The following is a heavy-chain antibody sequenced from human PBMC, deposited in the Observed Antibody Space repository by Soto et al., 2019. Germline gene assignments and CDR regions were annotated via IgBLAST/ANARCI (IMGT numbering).Heavy chain of an antibody. V-gene: IGHV3-30*04. J-gene: IGHJ5*01. D-gene: IGHD3-3*01. CDR3: ARTRNGGVADSFDS. Sequence: PGGSLRLSCSASGCTFSRHAIHWVRLTPGRGLEWVLAISRDGSYIFYTDSVKGRFTVSRDKSKNTVFVQMNRLIPDDTALYFCARTRNGGVADSFDSWGQGTRVTVSS. CDR1: GCTFSRHA. CDR2: ISRDGSYI.